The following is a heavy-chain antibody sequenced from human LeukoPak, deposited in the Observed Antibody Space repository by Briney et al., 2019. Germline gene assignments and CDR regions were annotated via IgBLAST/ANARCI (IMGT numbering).Heavy chain of an antibody. CDR1: AFTFSIYC. J-gene: IGHJ4*02. V-gene: IGHV3-30*02. D-gene: IGHD6-13*01. Sequence: RGSLRLSCAAAAFTFSIYCVHWVRQAPSNGLEWVAFILYEGSNKIYADSMKGRFTISRDNSKNTLYLQMNILIAQRTAVYLRSKDRRPNSYSSKWLDYWGQGTL. CDR2: ILYEGSNK. CDR3: SKDRRPNSYSSKWLDY.